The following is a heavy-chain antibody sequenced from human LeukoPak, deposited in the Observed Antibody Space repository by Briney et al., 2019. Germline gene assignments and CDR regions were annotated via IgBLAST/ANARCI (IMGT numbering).Heavy chain of an antibody. V-gene: IGHV3-11*01. Sequence: GGSLRLSCAASGFTFSDYYMSWIRQAPGKGLEWVSYISSSGSTIYYADSVKGRFTISRDNAKNSLYLQMNSLRAEDTAVYYCASDPSTVVNRLGYWGQGTLVTVSS. CDR3: ASDPSTVVNRLGY. D-gene: IGHD4-23*01. CDR1: GFTFSDYY. CDR2: ISSSGSTI. J-gene: IGHJ4*02.